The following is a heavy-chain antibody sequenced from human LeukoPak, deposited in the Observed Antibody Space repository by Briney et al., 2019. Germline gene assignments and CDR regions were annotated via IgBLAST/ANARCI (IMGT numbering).Heavy chain of an antibody. J-gene: IGHJ4*02. D-gene: IGHD6-19*01. CDR2: IYSTGST. CDR3: ARHEGLARPFDY. CDR1: GSSISNYY. Sequence: SETLSHTCSVSGSSISNYYWSWIRQSPGKGLEWIGYIYSTGSTDYNPSLKSRVTISVETSKNQFSLRLSSVTAADTAVYFCARHEGLARPFDYWGQGTLVPVSS. V-gene: IGHV4-59*08.